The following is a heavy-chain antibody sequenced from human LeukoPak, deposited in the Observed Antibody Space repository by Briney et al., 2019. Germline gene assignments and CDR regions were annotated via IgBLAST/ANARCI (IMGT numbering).Heavy chain of an antibody. CDR1: GGSISGYY. D-gene: IGHD3-22*01. V-gene: IGHV4-59*01. CDR3: ARATPWLLPGY. CDR2: IYDTGNT. J-gene: IGHJ4*02. Sequence: PSETLSLTCIVSGGSISGYYWSWIRQPAGKGLEWIGHIYDTGNTNYNPSLESRVTISVDTSKNQFSLRLTSVTAADTAVYFCARATPWLLPGYWGQGTLVTVSS.